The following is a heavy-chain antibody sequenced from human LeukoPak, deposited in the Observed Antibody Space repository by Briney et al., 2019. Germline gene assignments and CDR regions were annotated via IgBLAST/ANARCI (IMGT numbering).Heavy chain of an antibody. Sequence: GGSLRLSCAASGLTFNSYWMNWVRQAPGKGLEWVANIKQDGSEKKYVDSVKGRFTISRDNAKKSLYLQMNSLRAEDTAVYYCARGKYDSSGYPLLGFDYWGQGTLVTVSS. J-gene: IGHJ4*02. CDR2: IKQDGSEK. D-gene: IGHD3-22*01. V-gene: IGHV3-7*01. CDR1: GLTFNSYW. CDR3: ARGKYDSSGYPLLGFDY.